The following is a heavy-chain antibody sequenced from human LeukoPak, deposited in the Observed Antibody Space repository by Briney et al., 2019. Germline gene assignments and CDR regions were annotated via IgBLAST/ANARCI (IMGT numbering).Heavy chain of an antibody. J-gene: IGHJ4*02. CDR1: GFTFSSYS. Sequence: GGSLRLSCAASGFTFSSYSMNWVRQAPGKGLEWVSYISSSSSTIYYADSVKGRFTISRDNAKNSLYLQMNSLRAEDTAVYYCARGDYEYSGYEPPFDYWGQGTLVTVSS. D-gene: IGHD5-12*01. CDR3: ARGDYEYSGYEPPFDY. CDR2: ISSSSSTI. V-gene: IGHV3-48*04.